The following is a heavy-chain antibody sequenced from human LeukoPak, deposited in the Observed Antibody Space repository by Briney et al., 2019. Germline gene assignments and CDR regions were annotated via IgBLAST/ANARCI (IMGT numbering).Heavy chain of an antibody. V-gene: IGHV3-23*01. CDR3: AKDWNSSGWYTDY. Sequence: GGSLRLSCAASGFTFSSYAMTWVRQAPGKGLEWVSTISGSAGSTYYADSVKGRFTISRDISKNTLYLQMSSLRAEDTAVYYCAKDWNSSGWYTDYWGQGTLVTVSS. CDR1: GFTFSSYA. J-gene: IGHJ4*02. D-gene: IGHD6-19*01. CDR2: ISGSAGST.